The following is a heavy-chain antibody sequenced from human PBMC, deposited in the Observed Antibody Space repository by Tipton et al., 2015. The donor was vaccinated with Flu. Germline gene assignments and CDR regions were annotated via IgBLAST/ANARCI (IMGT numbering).Heavy chain of an antibody. J-gene: IGHJ5*02. Sequence: GLVKPSETLSLTCTVSGGSISSYYWSWIRQPPGKGLEWIGYIYYSGSTNYNPSLKNRVTISVDTSKRQFSLKLRSVTAADTAVYYCARGSVDGMVGWFDPWGQGTLVTVSS. V-gene: IGHV4-59*01. D-gene: IGHD1-26*01. CDR2: IYYSGST. CDR3: ARGSVDGMVGWFDP. CDR1: GGSISSYY.